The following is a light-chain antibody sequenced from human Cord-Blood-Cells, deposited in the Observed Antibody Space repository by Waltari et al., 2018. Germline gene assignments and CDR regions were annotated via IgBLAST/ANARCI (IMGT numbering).Light chain of an antibody. CDR3: CSYAGSYV. CDR1: SSAVGDYNY. CDR2: VVR. J-gene: IGLJ1*01. Sequence: QSALTQPRPVSGSPGQSVTISFTGTSSAVGDYNYVSWYQQHPGKAPQLLIYVVRKRPSGVPDRFSGSKSGDTASLTISGLQAEDEADYYCCSYAGSYVFGTGTKVTVL. V-gene: IGLV2-11*01.